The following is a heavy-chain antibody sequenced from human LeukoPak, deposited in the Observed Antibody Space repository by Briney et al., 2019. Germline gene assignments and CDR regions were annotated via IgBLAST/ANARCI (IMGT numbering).Heavy chain of an antibody. D-gene: IGHD2-2*01. CDR1: GFTFGSYA. J-gene: IGHJ4*02. CDR3: ARRRYCSSTSCSRLDY. V-gene: IGHV3-21*01. CDR2: ISSSSSYI. Sequence: GGSLRLSCAASGFTFGSYAMNWVRQAPGKGLEWVSSISSSSSYIYYADSVKGRFTISRDNAKNSLYLQMNSLRAEDTAVYYCARRRYCSSTSCSRLDYWGQGTLVTVSS.